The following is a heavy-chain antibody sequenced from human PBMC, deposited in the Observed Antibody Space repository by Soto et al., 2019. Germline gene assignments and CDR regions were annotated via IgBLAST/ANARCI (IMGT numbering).Heavy chain of an antibody. CDR2: ISSSGSTI. J-gene: IGHJ4*02. D-gene: IGHD5-18*01. V-gene: IGHV3-48*03. CDR1: GFTFSSYE. Sequence: PGGSLRLSCAASGFTFSSYEINWVRQAPGKGLEWVSYISSSGSTIYYADSVKGRFTISRDNAKNSLYLQMNSLRAEDTAVYYCAREGSAYSYGSNPFDYWGQGTLVTVS. CDR3: AREGSAYSYGSNPFDY.